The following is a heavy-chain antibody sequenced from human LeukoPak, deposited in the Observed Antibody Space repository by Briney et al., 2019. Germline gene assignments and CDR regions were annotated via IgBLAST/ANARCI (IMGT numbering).Heavy chain of an antibody. CDR2: MNPNSGNT. CDR3: ARGAKIVVVPAASNWFDP. V-gene: IGHV1-8*01. D-gene: IGHD2-2*01. CDR1: GYTFTSYD. J-gene: IGHJ5*02. Sequence: ASVKVSCKASGYTFTSYDINWVRQATGQGLEWMGWMNPNSGNTGYAQNFQGRVTMTRNTSISTAYMELSSLRSEDTAVYYCARGAKIVVVPAASNWFDPWGQGTLVTVSS.